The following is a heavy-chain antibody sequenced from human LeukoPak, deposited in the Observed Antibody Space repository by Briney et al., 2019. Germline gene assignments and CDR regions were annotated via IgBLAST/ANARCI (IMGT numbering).Heavy chain of an antibody. CDR2: ISGSGGST. Sequence: GGSLRLSCAAFGFTFSSYGMSWVRQAPGKGLEWVSAISGSGGSTYYADSVKGRFTISRDNSKNTLYLQMNSLRAEDTAVYYCASAGYCSGGSCPYYFDYWGQGTLVTVSS. J-gene: IGHJ4*02. CDR1: GFTFSSYG. D-gene: IGHD2-15*01. CDR3: ASAGYCSGGSCPYYFDY. V-gene: IGHV3-23*01.